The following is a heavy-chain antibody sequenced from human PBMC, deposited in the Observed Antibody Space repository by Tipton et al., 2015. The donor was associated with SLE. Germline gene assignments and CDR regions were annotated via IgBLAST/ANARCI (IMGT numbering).Heavy chain of an antibody. CDR2: LYYSGST. CDR1: GGSISSSSYY. Sequence: TLSLTCTVSGGSISSSSYYWGWIRQPPGKGLEWIGYLYYSGSTNYNPSLKSRVTISVDTSKNQFSLRLSSVTAADTAVYYCARGKKAGLRIFDYWGQGTLVTVSS. D-gene: IGHD4-17*01. J-gene: IGHJ4*02. CDR3: ARGKKAGLRIFDY. V-gene: IGHV4-61*05.